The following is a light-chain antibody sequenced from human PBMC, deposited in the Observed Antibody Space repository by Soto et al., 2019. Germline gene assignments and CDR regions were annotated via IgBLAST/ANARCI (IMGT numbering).Light chain of an antibody. CDR3: QQYNNWPPLA. V-gene: IGKV3-15*01. Sequence: EIVMTQSPATLSVSAGERATISCRASQSVSSKLAWYQQKPGKAPRLLIYGASTRATGIPARFSGSGSGTEYTLTIISRQDEDVAASYYQQYNNWPPLAFGQGTKVEIK. J-gene: IGKJ1*01. CDR2: GAS. CDR1: QSVSSK.